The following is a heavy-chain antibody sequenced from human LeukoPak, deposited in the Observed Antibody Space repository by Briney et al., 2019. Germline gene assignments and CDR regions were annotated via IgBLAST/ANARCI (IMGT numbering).Heavy chain of an antibody. J-gene: IGHJ4*01. D-gene: IGHD2-15*01. V-gene: IGHV3-23*01. CDR1: GFTFSSYA. Sequence: GSLRLSCAASGFTFSSYAMSWVRQAPGKGPEWVSAISGSGGSTYYADSVKGRFTISRDNSKNTLYLQMNSLRAEDTAVYYCAKSLGYCRGGSCYWGRGTLVTVSS. CDR2: ISGSGGST. CDR3: AKSLGYCRGGSCY.